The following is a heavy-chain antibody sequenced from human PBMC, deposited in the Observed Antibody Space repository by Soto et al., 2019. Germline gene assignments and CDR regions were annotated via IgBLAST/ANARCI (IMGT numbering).Heavy chain of an antibody. CDR3: ARVDYYYYGMDV. V-gene: IGHV3-33*01. CDR1: GFTFSSYG. CDR2: IWYDGSNK. J-gene: IGHJ6*02. Sequence: QVQLVESGGGVVQPGRSLRLSCAASGFTFSSYGMHWARQAPGKGLEWVAVIWYDGSNKYYADSVKGRFTISRDNSKNTLYLQMNSLRAEDTAVYYCARVDYYYYGMDVWGQGTTVTVSS.